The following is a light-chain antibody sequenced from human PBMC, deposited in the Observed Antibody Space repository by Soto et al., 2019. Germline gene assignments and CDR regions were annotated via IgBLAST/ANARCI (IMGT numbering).Light chain of an antibody. CDR2: KVS. Sequence: DVVMTQSPLSLPVTLGQAASISCRSSQSLLYSNGNTYLSWFHQRPGQSPRRLIYKVSNRDSGVRDRFSGSGSVTDFTLKISRVEAEDVGIYYCMQGTHWPPTFGQGTKVEI. V-gene: IGKV2-30*01. J-gene: IGKJ1*01. CDR3: MQGTHWPPT. CDR1: QSLLYSNGNTY.